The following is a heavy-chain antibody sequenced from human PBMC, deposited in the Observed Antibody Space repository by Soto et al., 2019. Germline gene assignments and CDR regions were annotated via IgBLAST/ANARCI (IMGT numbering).Heavy chain of an antibody. V-gene: IGHV3-23*01. J-gene: IGHJ4*02. Sequence: EVQLLESGGGLVQPGGSLRLSCVASGFTFSRYVMSWVRQAAGKGLEWVSTINSNGDSTYYADSVKGRFTISRDNSKISLYLQMKSLRAEDTAVYYCARVPDLDYCSRTSCLYYFDYWGQGALVTVSS. CDR2: INSNGDST. CDR3: ARVPDLDYCSRTSCLYYFDY. D-gene: IGHD2-2*01. CDR1: GFTFSRYV.